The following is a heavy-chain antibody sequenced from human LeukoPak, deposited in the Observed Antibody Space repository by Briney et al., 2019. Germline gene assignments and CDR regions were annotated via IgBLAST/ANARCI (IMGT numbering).Heavy chain of an antibody. D-gene: IGHD3-22*01. J-gene: IGHJ5*02. CDR3: ARDGNDSSGYSSLGFDP. V-gene: IGHV4-59*06. CDR2: IYYSGST. Sequence: SETLSLTCTVSGGSISSYYWSWIRQHPGKGLEWIGYIYYSGSTYYNPSLKSRVTISVDTSKNQFSLKLSSVTAADTAVYYCARDGNDSSGYSSLGFDPWGQGTLVTVSS. CDR1: GGSISSYY.